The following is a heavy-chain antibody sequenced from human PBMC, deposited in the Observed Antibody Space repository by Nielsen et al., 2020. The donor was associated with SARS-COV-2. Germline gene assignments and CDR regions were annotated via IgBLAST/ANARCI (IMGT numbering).Heavy chain of an antibody. Sequence: GESLKISCAASGFTFSSYSMNWVRQAPGKGLEWVSSISSSSSYIYYADSVKGRFTISRDNAKNSLYLQMNSLRAEDTAVYYCARLTTVTTFGLIDIWGQATMVTVSS. D-gene: IGHD4-17*01. V-gene: IGHV3-21*01. CDR2: ISSSSSYI. CDR1: GFTFSSYS. J-gene: IGHJ3*02. CDR3: ARLTTVTTFGLIDI.